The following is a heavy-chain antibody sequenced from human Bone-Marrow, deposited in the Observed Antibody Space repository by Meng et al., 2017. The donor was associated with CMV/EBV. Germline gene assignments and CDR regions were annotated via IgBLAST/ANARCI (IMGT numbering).Heavy chain of an antibody. V-gene: IGHV1-18*01. Sequence: ASVKVSCKASGYTFTSYGISWVRQAPGQGLEWMGWISAYNGNTNYAQKLQGRVTMTTDTSTSTAYMELRSLRSDDPAVYYCARVEVYCSSTSCSDAFDIWGQGTMVTVSS. CDR2: ISAYNGNT. CDR1: GYTFTSYG. CDR3: ARVEVYCSSTSCSDAFDI. D-gene: IGHD2-2*01. J-gene: IGHJ3*02.